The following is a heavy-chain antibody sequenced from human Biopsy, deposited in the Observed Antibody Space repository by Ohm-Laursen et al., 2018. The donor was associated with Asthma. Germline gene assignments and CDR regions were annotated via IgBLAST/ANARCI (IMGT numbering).Heavy chain of an antibody. J-gene: IGHJ4*02. D-gene: IGHD3-10*01. V-gene: IGHV3-15*01. CDR3: STNRLWFGESPYYFDY. CDR2: IRSTNEGGTT. Sequence: SLRLSCAASGFTFSNAWMSWVRQAPGKGLEWLGRIRSTNEGGTTDYAAAVKGRVTIPRDDSQNTLNLQMSSLTTEDTAVYFCSTNRLWFGESPYYFDYWGQGSLVTVSS. CDR1: GFTFSNAW.